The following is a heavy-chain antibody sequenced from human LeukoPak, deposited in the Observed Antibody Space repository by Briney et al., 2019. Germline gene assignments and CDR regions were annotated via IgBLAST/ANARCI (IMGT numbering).Heavy chain of an antibody. Sequence: PGGSLRLSCAASGFTFSSHAMHWVRQAPGKGLEWVAFISYGGSVKYYIDSVKGRFTISRDNSKNTMYLEMNSLRGEDTAVYYCAKDRSGEYTWDHWGQGTLVTVSS. CDR1: GFTFSSHA. CDR2: ISYGGSVK. D-gene: IGHD4-17*01. V-gene: IGHV3-30*18. CDR3: AKDRSGEYTWDH. J-gene: IGHJ4*02.